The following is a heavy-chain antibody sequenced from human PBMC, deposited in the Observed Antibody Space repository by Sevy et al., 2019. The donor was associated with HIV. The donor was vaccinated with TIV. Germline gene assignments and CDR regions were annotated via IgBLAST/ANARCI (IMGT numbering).Heavy chain of an antibody. V-gene: IGHV4-59*01. CDR3: ARGGPNQHQLDYFDY. CDR2: SGST. D-gene: IGHD6-13*01. CDR1: GVSISNYY. J-gene: IGHJ4*02. Sequence: SETLSLTCTVSGVSISNYYWAWIRQPPGKGLECVGFSGSTDYNPSLKSRVTTSADTSKNHFSLKLSSVTVADTAIYYCARGGPNQHQLDYFDYWGQGTLVTVSS.